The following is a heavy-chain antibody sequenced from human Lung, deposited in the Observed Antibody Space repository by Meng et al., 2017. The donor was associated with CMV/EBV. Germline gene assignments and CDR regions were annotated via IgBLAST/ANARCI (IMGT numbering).Heavy chain of an antibody. J-gene: IGHJ6*02. Sequence: GGSLRLSCVASGFSFSDYYMSWIRQAPGKGLEYISFISGSSRFKYSADSVKGRFTISRDNINRSLYLQMNSLRAEDTAVYYCVRNHEYGDQRFGMDVWGQGXTVTVSS. V-gene: IGHV3-11*04. CDR2: ISGSSRFK. CDR1: GFSFSDYY. CDR3: VRNHEYGDQRFGMDV. D-gene: IGHD4-17*01.